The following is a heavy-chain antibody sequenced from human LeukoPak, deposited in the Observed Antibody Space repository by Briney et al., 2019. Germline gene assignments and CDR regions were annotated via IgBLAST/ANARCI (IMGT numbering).Heavy chain of an antibody. CDR2: ISSSSSYI. CDR3: AKDWTSIAAAGPLGDWFDP. J-gene: IGHJ5*02. V-gene: IGHV3-21*01. D-gene: IGHD6-13*01. Sequence: GGSLRLSCAASGFTFSSYSMNWVRQAPGKGLEWVSSISSSSSYIYYADSVKGRFTISRDNAKNSLYLQMNSLRAEDTAVYYCAKDWTSIAAAGPLGDWFDPWGQGTLVTVSS. CDR1: GFTFSSYS.